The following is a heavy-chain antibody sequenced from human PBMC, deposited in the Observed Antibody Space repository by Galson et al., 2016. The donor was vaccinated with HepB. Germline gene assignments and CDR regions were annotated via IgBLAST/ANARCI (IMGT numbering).Heavy chain of an antibody. V-gene: IGHV1-18*01. CDR1: GYTFTNFG. Sequence: SVKVSCKASGYTFTNFGINWVRQAPGQGLEWMGWISAYNGNTNFAQNLQGRVTMTTDTSTSTAYMELRSLRSDDTAVYYCARGGQNNWNDWVNPYFFDYWGQGTLVTVSP. J-gene: IGHJ4*02. D-gene: IGHD1-20*01. CDR2: ISAYNGNT. CDR3: ARGGQNNWNDWVNPYFFDY.